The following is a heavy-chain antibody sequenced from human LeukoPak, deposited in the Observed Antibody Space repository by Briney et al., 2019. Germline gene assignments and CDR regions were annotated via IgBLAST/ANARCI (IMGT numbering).Heavy chain of an antibody. CDR1: GFTFSSYA. J-gene: IGHJ4*02. Sequence: PGGSLRLSCAASGFTFSSYAMSWVRQAPGKGLEWVSAISGSGGSTYYADSVKGRFTISRDNSKNTLYLQMNSLRAEDTAVYYCAKDRGGIYSSSWYPIPSRAYDYWGQGTLVTVSS. V-gene: IGHV3-23*01. D-gene: IGHD6-13*01. CDR3: AKDRGGIYSSSWYPIPSRAYDY. CDR2: ISGSGGST.